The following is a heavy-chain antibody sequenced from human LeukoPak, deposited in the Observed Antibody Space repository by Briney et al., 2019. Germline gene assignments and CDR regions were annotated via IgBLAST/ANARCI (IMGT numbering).Heavy chain of an antibody. Sequence: ASVKVSCKASGYTFTSYAISWLRQAPGQGLEWMGWISTYSGNTNYAQKLQGRITMTIETSTSTAYMELRSLRSDDTAVYYCARDEGALDIWGQGTMVTVSS. CDR1: GYTFTSYA. V-gene: IGHV1-18*01. CDR2: ISTYSGNT. CDR3: ARDEGALDI. J-gene: IGHJ3*02.